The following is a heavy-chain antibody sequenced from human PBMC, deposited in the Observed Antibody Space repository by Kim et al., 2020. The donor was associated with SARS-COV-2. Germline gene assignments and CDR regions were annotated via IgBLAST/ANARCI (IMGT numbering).Heavy chain of an antibody. CDR1: GGSISSGGYS. V-gene: IGHV4-30-2*01. Sequence: SETLSLTCAVSGGSISSGGYSWSWIRQPPGKGLEWIGYIYHSGSTYYNPSLKSRVTISVDRSKNQFSLKLSSVTAADTAVYYCARRITMVRGVIITGNWFDPWGQGTLVTVSS. CDR3: ARRITMVRGVIITGNWFDP. D-gene: IGHD3-10*01. CDR2: IYHSGST. J-gene: IGHJ5*02.